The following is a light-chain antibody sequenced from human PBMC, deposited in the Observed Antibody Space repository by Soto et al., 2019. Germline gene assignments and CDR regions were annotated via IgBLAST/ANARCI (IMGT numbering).Light chain of an antibody. V-gene: IGKV3-11*02. Sequence: EIVLTQSPVTLSLSPGDTATLSCRASESVVRYLAWYQQKPGQAPRLLMYDTSERATGIPARFSGSGYGRDFTLTISSLEPEDFAVYYCQQRSNWPLTFGGGTKVEIK. J-gene: IGKJ4*01. CDR2: DTS. CDR3: QQRSNWPLT. CDR1: ESVVRY.